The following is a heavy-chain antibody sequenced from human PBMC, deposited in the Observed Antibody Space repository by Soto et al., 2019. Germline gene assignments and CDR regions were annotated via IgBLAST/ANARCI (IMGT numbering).Heavy chain of an antibody. Sequence: SETLSLTCAVYGGSFSCYYWSWIRQPPGKGLEWIGEINHSGSTNYNPSLKSRVTISVDTSKNQFSLKLSSVTAADTAVYYCARSIVATVSQVFDPWGQGTLVTVSS. CDR3: ARSIVATVSQVFDP. CDR1: GGSFSCYY. V-gene: IGHV4-34*01. CDR2: INHSGST. J-gene: IGHJ5*02. D-gene: IGHD5-12*01.